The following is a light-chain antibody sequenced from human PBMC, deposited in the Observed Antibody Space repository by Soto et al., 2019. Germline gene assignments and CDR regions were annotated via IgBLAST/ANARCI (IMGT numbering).Light chain of an antibody. Sequence: QSALTQPRSVSGSPGQSVTISCTGTSSDVGRYNFVSWYQQHPGKAPKLMIYDVTKRPSGVPDHFSGSKSGNTASLTISGLQAEDEADYYCCSYAGSSYVFGTGTKLTVL. CDR2: DVT. V-gene: IGLV2-11*01. CDR3: CSYAGSSYV. J-gene: IGLJ1*01. CDR1: SSDVGRYNF.